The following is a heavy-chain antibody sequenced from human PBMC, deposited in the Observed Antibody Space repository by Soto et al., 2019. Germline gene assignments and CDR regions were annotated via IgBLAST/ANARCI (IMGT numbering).Heavy chain of an antibody. J-gene: IGHJ5*02. CDR3: ARGLRYDCWSGSNWFDR. D-gene: IGHD3-3*01. Sequence: PGGSLRLSCAASGFTFSSYWMHWVRQAPGKGLVWVSRINSDGSSTSYADSAKGRLTISRDNAKNTLLLQMNSLRAEDTAVYYCARGLRYDCWSGSNWFDRWGQGTLVTVSS. CDR1: GFTFSSYW. CDR2: INSDGSST. V-gene: IGHV3-74*01.